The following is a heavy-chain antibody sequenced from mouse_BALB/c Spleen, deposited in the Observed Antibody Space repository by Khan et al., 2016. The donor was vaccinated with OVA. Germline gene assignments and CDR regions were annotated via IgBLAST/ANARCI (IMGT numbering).Heavy chain of an antibody. CDR1: GFTFSSYH. J-gene: IGHJ3*01. D-gene: IGHD1-1*02. V-gene: IGHV1S81*02. CDR2: FNPNNGDS. Sequence: QVQLQQPGAELVKPGASVKLSCKASGFTFSSYHMYWVKQRPGQGLEWIGGFNPNNGDSNFNEKFKTKATLSVDKSSSTAYMQLSRLKSEDSAVSYCTRSGYGSPFAFWGPGTLVTVSA. CDR3: TRSGYGSPFAF.